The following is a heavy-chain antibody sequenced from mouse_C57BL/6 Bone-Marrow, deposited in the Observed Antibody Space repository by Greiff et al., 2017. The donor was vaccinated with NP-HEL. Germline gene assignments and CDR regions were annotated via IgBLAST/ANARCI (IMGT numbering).Heavy chain of an antibody. CDR3: ARRRGITTVVAPFDY. Sequence: QVNLKVSGPGILQSSQTLSLTCSFSGFSLSTSGMGVSWIRQPSGKGLEWLAHIYWDDDKRYNPSLKSRLTISKDTSRNQLFLKITSVDTADTATYYCARRRGITTVVAPFDYWGQGTTLTVSS. J-gene: IGHJ2*01. D-gene: IGHD1-1*01. V-gene: IGHV8-12*01. CDR2: IYWDDDK. CDR1: GFSLSTSGMG.